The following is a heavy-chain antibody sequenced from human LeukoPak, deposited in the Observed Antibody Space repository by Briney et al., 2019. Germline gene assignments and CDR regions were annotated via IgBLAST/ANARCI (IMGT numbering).Heavy chain of an antibody. Sequence: EGSLRLSCATSGFTFNDYYMSWIRLAPGKGLEWLSFISSSSSHTKYADSVKGRFTISRDNAKNSLFLQMNSLRAEDTAVYYCARAYNRYDSSGFYVYWGQGTLVTVSS. CDR1: GFTFNDYY. D-gene: IGHD3-22*01. CDR2: ISSSSSHT. CDR3: ARAYNRYDSSGFYVY. V-gene: IGHV3-11*05. J-gene: IGHJ4*02.